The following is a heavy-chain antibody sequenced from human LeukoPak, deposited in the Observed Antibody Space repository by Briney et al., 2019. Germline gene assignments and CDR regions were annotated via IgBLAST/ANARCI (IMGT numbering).Heavy chain of an antibody. CDR3: ARSVDYFDNTGPHMMFDY. Sequence: SETLSLTCNVSGDSITGHYWNWIRQPPGKGLEWIGYIYYTGIIKYNPSLTSRVSMSVDTSKNQFFLKMKSVTAADTAVYHCARSVDYFDNTGPHMMFDYWGQGSLVTVSS. CDR1: GDSITGHY. D-gene: IGHD3-22*01. CDR2: IYYTGII. V-gene: IGHV4-59*11. J-gene: IGHJ4*02.